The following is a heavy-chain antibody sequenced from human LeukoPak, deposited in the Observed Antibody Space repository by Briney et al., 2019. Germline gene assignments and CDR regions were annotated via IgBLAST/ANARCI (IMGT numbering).Heavy chain of an antibody. D-gene: IGHD2-2*01. CDR2: INHSGST. CDR3: AKLAGCSSTSCYSVHY. CDR1: GGSFSGYY. Sequence: SETQSLTCAVYGGSFSGYYWSWIRQPPGKGLEWIGEINHSGSTNYNPSLKSRVTISVDTSKNQFSLKLSSVTAADTAVYYCAKLAGCSSTSCYSVHYWGQGTLVTVSS. J-gene: IGHJ4*02. V-gene: IGHV4-34*01.